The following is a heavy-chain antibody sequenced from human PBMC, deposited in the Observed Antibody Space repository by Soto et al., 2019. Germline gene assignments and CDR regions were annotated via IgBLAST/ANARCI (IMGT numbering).Heavy chain of an antibody. D-gene: IGHD4-17*01. CDR3: GKDGPVSDYSNLDY. CDR1: GFTFDDYS. CDR2: ISWDGGRT. Sequence: EVQLVESGGVVVQPGGSLRLSCAASGFTFDDYSMHWVRQAPGKGLEWVSLISWDGGRTYYPDSVKGRFTISRDNSKNSLYLQMNSLTTEDTALYYCGKDGPVSDYSNLDYWGQGARVTVSS. V-gene: IGHV3-43*01. J-gene: IGHJ4*02.